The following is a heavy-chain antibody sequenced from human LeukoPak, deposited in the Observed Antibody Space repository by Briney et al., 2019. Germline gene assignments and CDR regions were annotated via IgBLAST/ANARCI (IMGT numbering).Heavy chain of an antibody. Sequence: GGSLRLSCAAFTFSFSEYPMGWVRQAPGKGLEWVSGISAGGDGTYYADPVKGRFTISRDNSKNTLYLQMNSLRAEDTAVYYCANLPRLQLWPYGTRGNDAFDIWGQGTMVTVSS. V-gene: IGHV3-23*01. CDR1: TFSFSEYP. CDR3: ANLPRLQLWPYGTRGNDAFDI. D-gene: IGHD5-18*01. CDR2: ISAGGDGT. J-gene: IGHJ3*02.